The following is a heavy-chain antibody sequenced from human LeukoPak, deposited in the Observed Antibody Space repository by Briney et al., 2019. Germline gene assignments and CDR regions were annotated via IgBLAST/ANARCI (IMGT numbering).Heavy chain of an antibody. CDR1: GGSISSSNW. V-gene: IGHV3-15*01. CDR2: IKSKTDGGTI. D-gene: IGHD2-2*01. Sequence: PSGTLSLTCAVSGGSISSSNWWSWVRQAPGKGLEWVGRIKSKTDGGTIDYGAPVKGRFTISRDDSKNTLYLQMNSLKTEDTAVYYCSTGGGRYCSSTSCYYNYWGQGTLVTVSS. CDR3: STGGGRYCSSTSCYYNY. J-gene: IGHJ4*02.